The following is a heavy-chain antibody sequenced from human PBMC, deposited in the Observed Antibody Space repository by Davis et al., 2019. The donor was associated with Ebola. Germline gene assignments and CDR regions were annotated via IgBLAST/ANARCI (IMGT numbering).Heavy chain of an antibody. J-gene: IGHJ2*01. CDR1: GFTFSNYA. CDR2: LSASGSAT. D-gene: IGHD3-22*01. V-gene: IGHV3-23*01. CDR3: AIFRAKSGSFDL. Sequence: GESLKISCAASGFTFSNYAMNWVRQAPGKGLEWVSGLSASGSATYYADSVKGRFIISRDKSSNTLYLQMNSPRADDTAVYYCAIFRAKSGSFDLWGRGTLVTVSS.